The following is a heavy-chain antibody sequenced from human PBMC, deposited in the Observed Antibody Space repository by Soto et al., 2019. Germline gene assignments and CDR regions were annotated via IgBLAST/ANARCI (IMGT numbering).Heavy chain of an antibody. Sequence: PSETLSLTCTVSGGSISSYYWSWIRQPPGKGLEWIGYIYYSGSTNYNPSLKSRVTISVDTSKNQFSLKLSSVTAADTAVYYCGRLQDYYYLDVGGKGTTVTVSS. V-gene: IGHV4-59*08. CDR3: GRLQDYYYLDV. CDR2: IYYSGST. CDR1: GGSISSYY. J-gene: IGHJ6*03. D-gene: IGHD4-4*01.